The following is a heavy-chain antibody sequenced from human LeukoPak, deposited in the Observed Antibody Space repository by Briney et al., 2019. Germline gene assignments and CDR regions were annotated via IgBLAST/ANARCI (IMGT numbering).Heavy chain of an antibody. J-gene: IGHJ4*02. CDR3: WRQDSGGHYNTIDY. D-gene: IGHD3-22*01. CDR1: GFTVISNY. Sequence: PGGSLRLSCAASGFTVISNYMSWVRQAPGKGLEWVSVIYSGGDTYYADSVKGRLTISRGSSKNTVYLHMISLRADDAALDYYWRQDSGGHYNTIDYWGQRPLVTVPS. V-gene: IGHV3-53*01. CDR2: IYSGGDT.